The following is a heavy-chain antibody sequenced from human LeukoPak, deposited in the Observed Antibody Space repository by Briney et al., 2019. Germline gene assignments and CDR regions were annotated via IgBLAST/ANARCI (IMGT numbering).Heavy chain of an antibody. CDR3: AREPYYYDSSGYWIFDY. V-gene: IGHV4-39*07. D-gene: IGHD3-22*01. J-gene: IGHJ4*02. CDR1: GGSISSSSYY. Sequence: SETLSLTCTVSGGSISSSSYYWGWIRQPPGKGLEWIGSIYYSGSTYYNPSLKSRVTISVDTSKNQFSLKLSSVTAADTAVYYCAREPYYYDSSGYWIFDYWGQGTLVTVSS. CDR2: IYYSGST.